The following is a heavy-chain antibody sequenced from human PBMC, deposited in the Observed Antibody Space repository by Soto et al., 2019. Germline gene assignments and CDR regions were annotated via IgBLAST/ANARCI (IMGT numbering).Heavy chain of an antibody. CDR2: IIPIFGTA. CDR3: ARVREGGTSHGMDV. V-gene: IGHV1-69*01. D-gene: IGHD1-26*01. J-gene: IGHJ6*02. CDR1: GGTFSSYA. Sequence: QVQLVQSGAEVKKPGSSVKVSCKASGGTFSSYAISWVRQAPGQGLEWMGGIIPIFGTANYAHKFQGRVILTGDYSTSIAYMELSRLRSEDTAVYYCARVREGGTSHGMDVWGQGTTVTVSS.